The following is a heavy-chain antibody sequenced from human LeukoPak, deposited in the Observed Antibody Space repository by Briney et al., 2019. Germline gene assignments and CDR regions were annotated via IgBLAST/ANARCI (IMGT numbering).Heavy chain of an antibody. J-gene: IGHJ4*02. V-gene: IGHV1-69*13. CDR3: ARDHDILTGPFDY. CDR2: IIPIFGTA. D-gene: IGHD3-9*01. CDR1: GGTFSSYA. Sequence: ASVKVSCKASGGTFSSYAISWVRQAPGQGLEWMGGIIPIFGTANYAQKFQGRVTITADESTSTAHMELSSLRSEDTAVYYCARDHDILTGPFDYWGQGTLVTVSS.